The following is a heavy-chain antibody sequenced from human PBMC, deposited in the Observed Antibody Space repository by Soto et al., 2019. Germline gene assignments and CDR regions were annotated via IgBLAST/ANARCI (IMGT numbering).Heavy chain of an antibody. V-gene: IGHV1-69*06. Sequence: SVKVSCKASGGTFSSYAISWVRQAPGQGLEWMGGVIPIFGTANYAQKFQGRVTITADKSTSTAYMELSSLRSEDTAVYYCAATMDYQSALDYWGQGTLVTVSS. CDR2: VIPIFGTA. CDR1: GGTFSSYA. D-gene: IGHD3-16*01. J-gene: IGHJ4*02. CDR3: AATMDYQSALDY.